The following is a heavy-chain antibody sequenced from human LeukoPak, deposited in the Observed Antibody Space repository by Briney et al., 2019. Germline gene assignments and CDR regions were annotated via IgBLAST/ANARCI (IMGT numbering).Heavy chain of an antibody. CDR1: GFTFSIYA. Sequence: SGGSLRLSCAASGFTFSIYAMHWVRQAPGKGLEWGAVISYDGSNKYYADSVKARFTISRDNSKNTLYPQMNSLRGEDTAVYYCAKDPGGFGEFHNWIDPWGLGTLVTVSS. CDR3: AKDPGGFGEFHNWIDP. V-gene: IGHV3-30*04. J-gene: IGHJ5*02. D-gene: IGHD3-10*01. CDR2: ISYDGSNK.